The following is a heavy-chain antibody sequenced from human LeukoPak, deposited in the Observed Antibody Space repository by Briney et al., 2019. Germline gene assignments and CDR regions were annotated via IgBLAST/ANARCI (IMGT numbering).Heavy chain of an antibody. CDR1: GFTFSSYA. J-gene: IGHJ4*02. V-gene: IGHV3-30*04. D-gene: IGHD3-10*01. CDR2: ISYDGSNK. CDR3: ARAGRGVTLYTDY. Sequence: GGSLRLSCAASGFTFSSYAMHWVRQAPGKGLEWVAVISYDGSNKYYADSVKGRFTISRDNSKNTLYLQMNSLRAEDTAVYYCARAGRGVTLYTDYWGQGTPVTVSS.